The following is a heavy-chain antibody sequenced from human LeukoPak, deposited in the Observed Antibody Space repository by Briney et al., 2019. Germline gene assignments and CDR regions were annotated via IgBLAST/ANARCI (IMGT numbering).Heavy chain of an antibody. Sequence: PGGSLRLSCAASGFAFSSYEMNWVRQAPGKGLEWVSYISGSGRTIYYANSVKGRFTISRDNAKNSLYLQMNSLRAEDTAVYYCARVGHVGATFDYWGQGTLVTVSS. J-gene: IGHJ4*02. V-gene: IGHV3-48*03. CDR3: ARVGHVGATFDY. D-gene: IGHD1-26*01. CDR2: ISGSGRTI. CDR1: GFAFSSYE.